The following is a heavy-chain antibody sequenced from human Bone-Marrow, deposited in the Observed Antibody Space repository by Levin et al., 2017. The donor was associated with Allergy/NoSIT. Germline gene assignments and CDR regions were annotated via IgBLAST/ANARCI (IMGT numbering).Heavy chain of an antibody. J-gene: IGHJ2*01. CDR2: ISYDGSNK. V-gene: IGHV3-30-3*01. CDR3: ARGGGYCSSTSCEGPGYFDL. Sequence: GGSLRLSCAASGFTFSSYAMHWVRQAPGKGLEWVAVISYDGSNKYYADSVKGRFTISRDNSKNTLYLQMNSLRAEDTAVYYCARGGGYCSSTSCEGPGYFDLWGRGTLVTVSS. CDR1: GFTFSSYA. D-gene: IGHD2-2*01.